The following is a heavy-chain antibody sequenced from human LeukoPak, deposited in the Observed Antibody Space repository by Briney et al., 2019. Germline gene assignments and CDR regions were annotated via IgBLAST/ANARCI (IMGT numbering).Heavy chain of an antibody. D-gene: IGHD4-17*01. V-gene: IGHV4-34*01. CDR1: GVSFSTYY. CDR3: ARQLYGSDY. Sequence: PSETLSLTCDVSGVSFSTYYWSWIHQSPEKGLEWIGEVNHSGYTNYNPSLKGRVTISVDTSKNQFSLKLSSVTAADTAVYYCARQLYGSDYWGQGTLVTVSS. CDR2: VNHSGYT. J-gene: IGHJ4*02.